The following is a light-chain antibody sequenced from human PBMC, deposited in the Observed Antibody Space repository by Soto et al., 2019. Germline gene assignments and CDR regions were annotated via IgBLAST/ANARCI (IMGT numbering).Light chain of an antibody. CDR3: QDYGSSRT. CDR1: QSVSSNS. V-gene: IGKV3-20*01. CDR2: GAS. J-gene: IGKJ1*01. Sequence: EVVLTQSPGTLSLSPGEEATLSCRASQSVSSNSLAWYQQKPGQAPRLLIYGASSRATGIPDRFSGSGSGTDFTLSVSRLEPEDSAVYYCQDYGSSRTFGQGTKVDIK.